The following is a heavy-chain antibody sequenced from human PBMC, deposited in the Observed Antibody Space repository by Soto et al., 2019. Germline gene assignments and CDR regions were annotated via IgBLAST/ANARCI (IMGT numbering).Heavy chain of an antibody. J-gene: IGHJ6*02. Sequence: SGPTLVNPTQTLTLTCTFSGFSLSTSGLAVGWFRQSPGKALEWLALVYWDDDKRYSAPLKTRLTITKDTSKNQVVLTMTNMDPVDTATYYCIQSRCGGDCLQSYASYYYYGMDVWGQGTTVTVSS. CDR2: VYWDDDK. D-gene: IGHD2-21*02. CDR1: GFSLSTSGLA. V-gene: IGHV2-5*02. CDR3: IQSRCGGDCLQSYASYYYYGMDV.